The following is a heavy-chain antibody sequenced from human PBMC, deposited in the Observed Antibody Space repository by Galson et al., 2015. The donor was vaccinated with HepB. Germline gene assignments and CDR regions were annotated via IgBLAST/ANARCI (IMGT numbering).Heavy chain of an antibody. CDR3: ARLGDLSGYSSL. J-gene: IGHJ4*02. D-gene: IGHD6-19*01. V-gene: IGHV3-73*01. CDR1: GFTFSGSA. CDR2: IRSKASSHAT. Sequence: SLRLSCAASGFTFSGSAIHWVRRASGKGLEWVGRIRSKASSHATAYTASLKGRFTISRDDLKNTAYLHMNSLKTEDTAVYYCARLGDLSGYSSLWGQGTLVTVSS.